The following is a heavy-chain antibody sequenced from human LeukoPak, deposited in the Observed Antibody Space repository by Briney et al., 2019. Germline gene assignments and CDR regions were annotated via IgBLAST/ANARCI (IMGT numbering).Heavy chain of an antibody. J-gene: IGHJ4*02. Sequence: PSETLSLTCTVSGGSISSSSYYWVWIRQPPGKGLEWIGSIYYSGSTYYNPSLKSRVTMSVDTSKNQFSLKLSSVTAADTAVFYCARIAAAGDYFDYWGQGTLVTVSS. CDR1: GGSISSSSYY. D-gene: IGHD6-13*01. V-gene: IGHV4-39*07. CDR2: IYYSGST. CDR3: ARIAAAGDYFDY.